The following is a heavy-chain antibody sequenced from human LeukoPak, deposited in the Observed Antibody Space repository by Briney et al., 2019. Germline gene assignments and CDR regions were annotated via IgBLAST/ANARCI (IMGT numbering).Heavy chain of an antibody. J-gene: IGHJ4*02. CDR3: AGRGDYGDFY. CDR2: IYYSGST. D-gene: IGHD4-17*01. CDR1: GGSISSSSYY. V-gene: IGHV4-39*01. Sequence: PSETLSLTCTVSGGSISSSSYYWGWIRQPPGKGLEWIGTIYYSGSTYYNPSLKSRVTISVDTPKNQFSLKLNSLTAADTAVYYCAGRGDYGDFYWGQGTLVTVSS.